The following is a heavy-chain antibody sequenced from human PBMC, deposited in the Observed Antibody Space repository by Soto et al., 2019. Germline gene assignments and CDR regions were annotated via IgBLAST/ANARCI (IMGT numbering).Heavy chain of an antibody. J-gene: IGHJ4*02. CDR1: GYTFTSYA. CDR2: INAGNGNT. Sequence: ASVKVSCKASGYTFTSYAMHWVRQAPGQRLEWMGWINAGNGNTKYSQKFQGRVTITRDTSASTAYMELSSLRSEDTAVYYCAMWLRGYSYDEGFDYWGQGTLVTVSS. V-gene: IGHV1-3*01. CDR3: AMWLRGYSYDEGFDY. D-gene: IGHD5-18*01.